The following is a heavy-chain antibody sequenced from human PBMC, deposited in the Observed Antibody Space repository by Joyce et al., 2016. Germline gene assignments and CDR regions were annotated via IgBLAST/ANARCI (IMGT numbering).Heavy chain of an antibody. CDR1: GDSISSYY. V-gene: IGHV4-59*01. CDR2: IYYTGSS. J-gene: IGHJ5*02. Sequence: QVQLQESGPGLVKPSETLSPTCTVPGDSISSYYWSWIRQPPGKGLEWIGHIYYTGSSDYNPSLRSRVSISVDTSKNQFSLKLSSVTAADAAVYYCARATNWNYTPDWFDPWGQGILVTVSS. CDR3: ARATNWNYTPDWFDP. D-gene: IGHD1-7*01.